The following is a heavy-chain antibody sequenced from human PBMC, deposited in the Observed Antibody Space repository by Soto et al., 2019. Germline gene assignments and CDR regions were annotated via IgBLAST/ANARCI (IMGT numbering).Heavy chain of an antibody. CDR1: GGSFSGYY. J-gene: IGHJ5*02. D-gene: IGHD3-10*01. CDR3: AKLHCITNNCVPLDP. CDR2: INHSGST. V-gene: IGHV4-34*01. Sequence: SETLSLTCAVYGGSFSGYYWSWIRQPPGKGLEWIGEINHSGSTNYNPSLKSRVTISVDTSKNQFSLKLSSVTAADTAVYYCAKLHCITNNCVPLDPWGQGTLVT.